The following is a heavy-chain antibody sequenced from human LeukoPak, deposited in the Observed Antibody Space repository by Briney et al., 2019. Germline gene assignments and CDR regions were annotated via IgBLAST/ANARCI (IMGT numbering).Heavy chain of an antibody. Sequence: GGSLRPSCAASGFTFSTYAMTWVRQAPGKGLEWVSVISGSGGSTYYADSVKGRFTLSRDNSKNTLYLQMNSLRAEDTAVYYCAKSIGGVVVVAADYWGQGTLVTVSS. J-gene: IGHJ4*02. CDR3: AKSIGGVVVVAADY. D-gene: IGHD2-15*01. CDR1: GFTFSTYA. CDR2: ISGSGGST. V-gene: IGHV3-23*01.